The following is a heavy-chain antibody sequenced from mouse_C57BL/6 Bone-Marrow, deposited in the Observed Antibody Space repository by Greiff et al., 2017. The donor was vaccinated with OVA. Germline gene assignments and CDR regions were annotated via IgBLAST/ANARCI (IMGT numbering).Heavy chain of an antibody. D-gene: IGHD1-1*01. CDR3: ASEFITTVDFDV. V-gene: IGHV14-3*01. CDR2: IDPANGNT. CDR1: GFNIKNTY. Sequence: EVQRVESVAELVRPGASVKLSCTASGFNIKNTYMHWVKQRPEQGLEWIGRIDPANGNTKYAPKFQGKATITADTSSNTAYLQLSSLTSEDTAIYYCASEFITTVDFDVWGTGTTVTVSS. J-gene: IGHJ1*03.